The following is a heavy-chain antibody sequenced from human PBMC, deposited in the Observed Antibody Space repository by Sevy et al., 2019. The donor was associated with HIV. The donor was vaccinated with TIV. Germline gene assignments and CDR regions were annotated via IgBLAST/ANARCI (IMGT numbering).Heavy chain of an antibody. CDR3: ARDRNNYDSSGYPKGMDV. D-gene: IGHD3-22*01. V-gene: IGHV1-18*01. CDR2: ISAYNDYT. CDR1: GYTFTRYG. Sequence: ASVKVPCKASGYTFTRYGISWVRQAPGQGLEWMGWISAYNDYTNYVQKLQGRVTMTTDTSTSIAYLELRSLRSDDTAVYYCARDRNNYDSSGYPKGMDVWGQGTTVTVSS. J-gene: IGHJ6*02.